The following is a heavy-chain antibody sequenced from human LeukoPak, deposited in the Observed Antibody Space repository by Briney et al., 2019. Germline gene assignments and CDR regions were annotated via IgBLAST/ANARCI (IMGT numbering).Heavy chain of an antibody. D-gene: IGHD5-24*01. J-gene: IGHJ4*02. CDR3: ASRSLDGDYFDY. Sequence: SETLSLTCGVYGGSSSGYYWSWIRQPPGKGLEWIGEINDSGRSNYKSSLKSRVTISEDTSKNQFSLKLSSVTAADTAVYYCASRSLDGDYFDYWGQGTLVTVSS. V-gene: IGHV4-34*01. CDR1: GGSSSGYY. CDR2: INDSGRS.